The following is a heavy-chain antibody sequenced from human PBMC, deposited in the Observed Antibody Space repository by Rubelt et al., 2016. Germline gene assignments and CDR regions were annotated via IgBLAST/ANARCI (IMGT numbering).Heavy chain of an antibody. CDR2: IYYSGST. CDR3: ASDITMVRGVIYY. D-gene: IGHD3-10*01. V-gene: IGHV4-59*08. J-gene: IGHJ4*02. Sequence: GYIYYSGSTNYNPSLKSRVTISVDTSKNQFSLKLSSVTAADTAVYYCASDITMVRGVIYYWGQGTLVTVSS.